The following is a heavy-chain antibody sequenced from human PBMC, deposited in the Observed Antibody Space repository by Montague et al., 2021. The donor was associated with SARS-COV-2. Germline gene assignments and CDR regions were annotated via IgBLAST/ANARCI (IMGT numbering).Heavy chain of an antibody. Sequence: TLSLTCTVSGDSISTGNYYWSWLRQRPGKGLEWFGYVDSSGSAYYTPSLKSRVDLSVDTSKSQFSLNLTSVTAAATAVYYCASVHGGWRPRNWFDPWGQGTLVTVSS. J-gene: IGHJ5*02. CDR3: ASVHGGWRPRNWFDP. CDR1: GDSISTGNYY. CDR2: VDSSGSA. V-gene: IGHV4-30-4*08. D-gene: IGHD6-19*01.